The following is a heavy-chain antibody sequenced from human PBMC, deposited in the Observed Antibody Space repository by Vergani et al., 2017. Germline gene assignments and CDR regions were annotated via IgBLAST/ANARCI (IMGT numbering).Heavy chain of an antibody. CDR3: AVRMTLDAFDI. V-gene: IGHV3-48*01. CDR1: GFTFSSYS. D-gene: IGHD2-21*02. CDR2: ISISSSTI. Sequence: EVQLVESGGGLVQPGGSLRLSCAASGFTFSSYSMNWVRQAPGKGLEWVSYISISSSTIYYADSVKGRFTISRDNAKNSLYLQMNSLRAEDTAVYYCAVRMTLDAFDIWGQGTMVTVSS. J-gene: IGHJ3*02.